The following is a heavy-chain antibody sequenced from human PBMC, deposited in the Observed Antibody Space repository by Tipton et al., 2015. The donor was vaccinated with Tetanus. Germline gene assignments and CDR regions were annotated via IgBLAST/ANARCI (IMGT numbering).Heavy chain of an antibody. V-gene: IGHV4-61*01. CDR1: GSSISRSSHY. Sequence: GLVKPSETLSLICTVSGSSISRSSHYWTWIRQPPGKEPEWVGYVYHSGATNYHPSLKSRLAISADTSKNQFSLNLRSVITADTAVYYCARANNDYPKKGPFDSWGQGSPVIVSS. CDR3: ARANNDYPKKGPFDS. D-gene: IGHD5-12*01. CDR2: VYHSGAT. J-gene: IGHJ4*02.